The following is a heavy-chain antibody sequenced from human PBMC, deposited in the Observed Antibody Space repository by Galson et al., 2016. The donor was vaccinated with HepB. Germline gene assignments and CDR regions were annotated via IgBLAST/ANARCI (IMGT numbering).Heavy chain of an antibody. V-gene: IGHV3-33*01. Sequence: YGMHWVRQAPGRGLEWVALVWFDGSKKFYADSVKGRFTISRDNAKNTLFLQMNSLRVEDSAVYYRARAPETGYDFWSGYADFWGQGNLVTVSS. CDR1: YG. CDR3: ARAPETGYDFWSGYADF. J-gene: IGHJ4*02. D-gene: IGHD3-3*01. CDR2: VWFDGSKK.